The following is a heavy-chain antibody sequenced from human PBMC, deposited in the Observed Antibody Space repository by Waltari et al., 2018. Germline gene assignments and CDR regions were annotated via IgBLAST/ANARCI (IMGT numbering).Heavy chain of an antibody. CDR2: ISGSGGST. CDR1: GFTFSGYA. CDR3: AKWGGSYWLSPPLSDS. D-gene: IGHD1-26*01. V-gene: IGHV3-23*01. Sequence: EVQLLESGGGLVQPGGSLRLSCAASGFTFSGYAMSWVRQAPGKGREWVSSISGSGGSTYYADSVKGRFTISRDNSKNTLYLQMNSLRAEDTAVYYCAKWGGSYWLSPPLSDSWGQGTLVTVSS. J-gene: IGHJ5*01.